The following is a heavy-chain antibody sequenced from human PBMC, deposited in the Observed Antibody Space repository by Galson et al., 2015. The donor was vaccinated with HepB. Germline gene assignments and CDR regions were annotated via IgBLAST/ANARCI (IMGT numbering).Heavy chain of an antibody. V-gene: IGHV6-1*01. Sequence: CAISGDSVSSNSVAWNWIRQSPSRGLEWLGRTFYRSKWYTDYEVSVKSRIIIAADMSKNQLFLHLSSVTPEDTAVYYCTREDWGSGFWWGQGTLVTVAS. CDR3: TREDWGSGFW. D-gene: IGHD7-27*01. CDR1: GDSVSSNSVA. CDR2: TFYRSKWYT. J-gene: IGHJ4*02.